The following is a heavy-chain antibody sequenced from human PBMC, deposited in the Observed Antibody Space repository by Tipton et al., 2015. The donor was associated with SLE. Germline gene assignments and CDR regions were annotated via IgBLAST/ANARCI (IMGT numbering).Heavy chain of an antibody. Sequence: TLSLTCTVSGDSISNVGYYWSWIRQHPGKGLEWIGCIYYSGSTDYYDPSLESRVSISIDTSKNEFSLKLSSVTAADTAVYYCAREGDSSANFSYYGVNVWGQGTTVTVSS. J-gene: IGHJ6*02. D-gene: IGHD2-21*01. CDR3: AREGDSSANFSYYGVNV. CDR2: IYYSGSTD. CDR1: GDSISNVGYY. V-gene: IGHV4-31*03.